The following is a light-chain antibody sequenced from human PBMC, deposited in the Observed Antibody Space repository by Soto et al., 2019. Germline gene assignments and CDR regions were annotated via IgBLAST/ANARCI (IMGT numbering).Light chain of an antibody. J-gene: IGKJ2*01. CDR2: TAF. CDR1: QNIRKY. V-gene: IGKV1-39*01. Sequence: DIPMTQSPSSLSASIGDRVTISCRASQNIRKYLNWYQQKPGKAPKLLIYTAFSLESGVPSTFSGSGSGTEFTLTISNLQPEDFATYYCQQGYSTPYTFGQGTKLEI. CDR3: QQGYSTPYT.